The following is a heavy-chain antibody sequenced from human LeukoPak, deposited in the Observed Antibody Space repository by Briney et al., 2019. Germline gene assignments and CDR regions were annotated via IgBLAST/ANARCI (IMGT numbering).Heavy chain of an antibody. J-gene: IGHJ6*04. Sequence: SVKVSCKASGGTFSSYAISWVRQAPGQGLEWMGGIIPIFGTANYAQKFQGRVTITADESTSTAYMELSSLRSEDTAVHYCASFTVYCSGGSCYPQDYYYYGMDVWGKGTTVTVSS. CDR2: IIPIFGTA. D-gene: IGHD2-15*01. CDR1: GGTFSSYA. CDR3: ASFTVYCSGGSCYPQDYYYYGMDV. V-gene: IGHV1-69*13.